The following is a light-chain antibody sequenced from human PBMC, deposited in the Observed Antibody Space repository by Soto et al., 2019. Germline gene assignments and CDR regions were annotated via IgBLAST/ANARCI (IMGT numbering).Light chain of an antibody. J-gene: IGKJ5*01. CDR1: QSLVHSDGIAY. Sequence: EVVITQRPLCLRVSLVQRASISCRSNQSLVHSDGIAYFSWFQQRPGRSPRRLIYKVSNRDSGVPARFSGSGSGTDFVLKISRVEAEDVGVYYCMEGTHWPITFGQGIRLEI. V-gene: IGKV2-30*02. CDR2: KVS. CDR3: MEGTHWPIT.